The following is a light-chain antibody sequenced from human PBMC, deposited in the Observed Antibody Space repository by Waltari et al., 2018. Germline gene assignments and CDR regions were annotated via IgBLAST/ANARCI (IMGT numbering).Light chain of an antibody. CDR2: HFS. J-gene: IGLJ2*01. Sequence: QSALTQPASVSASPGQSITISCTGTTSTIGSDNYVSWYQQHPGRAPKLMIYHFSKRPSGVSIRCSGSKSFNAASLTSSGLQAEDEADYYCSSYTTNTRVFGGGTKLTV. CDR3: SSYTTNTRV. CDR1: TSTIGSDNY. V-gene: IGLV2-14*03.